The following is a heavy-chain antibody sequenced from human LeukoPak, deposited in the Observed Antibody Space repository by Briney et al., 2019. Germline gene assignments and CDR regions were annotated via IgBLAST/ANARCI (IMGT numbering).Heavy chain of an antibody. D-gene: IGHD2-2*02. V-gene: IGHV4-39*07. CDR3: AGGSIVVVPAAIVRKYYYYYMDV. Sequence: SETLSLTCTVFGGAMSSSTYYWGWIRQPPGKGLEWIGNSYYSGSTYYTPSLKSRVTVSVDTSKKQFSLKLSSVTAADTAVYYCAGGSIVVVPAAIVRKYYYYYMDVWGKGTTVTVSS. J-gene: IGHJ6*03. CDR1: GGAMSSSTYY. CDR2: SYYSGST.